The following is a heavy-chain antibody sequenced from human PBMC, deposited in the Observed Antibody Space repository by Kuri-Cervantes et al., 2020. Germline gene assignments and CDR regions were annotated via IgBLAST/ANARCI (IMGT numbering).Heavy chain of an antibody. Sequence: ASVKVSCKASGGTFSSYTISWVRQAPGQGLEWMRRINPNSGGTNYAQKFQGRVTMTRDTSISTAYMELSRLRSDDTAVYYCARTPKVRDKAYWGQGTLVTVSS. V-gene: IGHV1-2*02. CDR2: INPNSGGT. J-gene: IGHJ4*02. D-gene: IGHD5-24*01. CDR3: ARTPKVRDKAY. CDR1: GGTFSSYT.